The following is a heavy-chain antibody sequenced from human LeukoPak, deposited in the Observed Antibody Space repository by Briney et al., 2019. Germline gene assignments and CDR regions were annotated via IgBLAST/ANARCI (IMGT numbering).Heavy chain of an antibody. CDR2: IYSGGST. CDR3: AKDPGEGVVLRY. J-gene: IGHJ4*02. Sequence: GGSLRLSCAASEFSVGSNYMTWVRQAPGKGLEWVSLIYSGGSTYYADSVKGRFTISRDNSKNTLYLQMNSLRAEDTAVYYCAKDPGEGVVLRYWGQGTLVTVSS. D-gene: IGHD2-15*01. CDR1: EFSVGSNY. V-gene: IGHV3-66*01.